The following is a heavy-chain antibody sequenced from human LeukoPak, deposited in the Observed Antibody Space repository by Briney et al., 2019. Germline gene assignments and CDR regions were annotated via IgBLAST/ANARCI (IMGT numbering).Heavy chain of an antibody. CDR3: ARGRPGTISGGFDF. D-gene: IGHD3-3*01. J-gene: IGHJ4*02. CDR1: GGSISSHY. CDR2: IYYSGST. V-gene: IGHV4-59*11. Sequence: SETLSLTCTVSGGSISSHYWSWIRQPPGKGLEWIGYIYYSGSTNYNPSLKSRVTISVDTSRNQASLKLNTVSAADTAVYFCARGRPGTISGGFDFWGQGTLVTVSS.